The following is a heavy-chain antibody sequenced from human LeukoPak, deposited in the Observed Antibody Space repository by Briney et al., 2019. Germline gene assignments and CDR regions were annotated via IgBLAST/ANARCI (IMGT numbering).Heavy chain of an antibody. J-gene: IGHJ3*01. D-gene: IGHD4-17*01. V-gene: IGHV4-34*01. CDR1: GGSFSEYY. CDR2: INHSGST. Sequence: PSETLSLTCAVYGGSFSEYYWSWIRQPPGKGLEWIEEINHSGSTNYNPSLKSRLTISVDTSKNQFSLKLSSVTAADTAVYYCARSYGDYITGAYAFDVWGQGTMVTVSS. CDR3: ARSYGDYITGAYAFDV.